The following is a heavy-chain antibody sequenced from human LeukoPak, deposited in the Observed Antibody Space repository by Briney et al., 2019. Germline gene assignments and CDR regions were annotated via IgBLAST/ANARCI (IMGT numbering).Heavy chain of an antibody. CDR3: ARARLAASGTPPVA. V-gene: IGHV3-7*01. CDR2: LRGDGSEQ. CDR1: GFTFRSYW. Sequence: PGGSLRLSCAASGFTFRSYWMTWVRQAPGRGLEWVANLRGDGSEQFYVDSVKGRFTVSRDNAKTSLYLQMSSLRAEDTAVYYCARARLAASGTPPVAWGQGTLVTVSS. J-gene: IGHJ5*02. D-gene: IGHD6-13*01.